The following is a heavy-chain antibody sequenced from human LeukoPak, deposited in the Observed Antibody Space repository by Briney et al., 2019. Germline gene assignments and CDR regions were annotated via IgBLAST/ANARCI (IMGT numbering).Heavy chain of an antibody. D-gene: IGHD6-13*01. V-gene: IGHV4-38-2*01. Sequence: SETLSLTCAVSGYSISSGYYWGWIRPPPGKGLEWIGRIYHSGSTYYNPSLKSRVTISVDTSKNQFSLKLSSVTAADTAVYYCATQIAAQNYFDYWGQGTLVTVSS. CDR1: GYSISSGYY. J-gene: IGHJ4*02. CDR3: ATQIAAQNYFDY. CDR2: IYHSGST.